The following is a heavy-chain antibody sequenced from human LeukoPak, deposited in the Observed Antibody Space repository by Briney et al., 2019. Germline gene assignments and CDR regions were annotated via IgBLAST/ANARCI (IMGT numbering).Heavy chain of an antibody. D-gene: IGHD2-15*01. CDR1: GGSISSYY. CDR2: IYYSGST. CDR3: ARVGYCSGGSCYSPNYYYYYYMDV. Sequence: PSETLSLTCTVSGGSISSYYWSWIRQPPGKGLEWIGYIYYSGSTNYNPSLKSRVTISLDTSNNQFSLKLSSVPAADTAVYYCARVGYCSGGSCYSPNYYYYYYMDVWGKGTTVTVSS. J-gene: IGHJ6*03. V-gene: IGHV4-59*01.